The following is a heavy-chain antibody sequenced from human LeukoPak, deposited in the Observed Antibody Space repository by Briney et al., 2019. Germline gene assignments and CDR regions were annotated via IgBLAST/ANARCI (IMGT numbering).Heavy chain of an antibody. D-gene: IGHD2-2*01. V-gene: IGHV4-59*12. CDR1: GGSISSYY. J-gene: IGHJ4*02. CDR3: ARAGQGYCTSASCYLSLDY. Sequence: KPSQTLSLTCTVSGGSISSYYWSWIRQPPGKGLEWIGYIYYSGSTNYNPSLKSRVTISVDKSKNQFSLKLSSVAAADTALYYCARAGQGYCTSASCYLSLDYWGQGTLVTVSS. CDR2: IYYSGST.